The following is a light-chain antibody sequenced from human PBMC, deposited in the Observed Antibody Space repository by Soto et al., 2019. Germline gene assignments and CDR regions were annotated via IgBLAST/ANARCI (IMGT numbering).Light chain of an antibody. CDR1: QNVNIN. J-gene: IGKJ4*01. Sequence: EIVMTQSPVTLSVSPGERVTLSCRASQNVNINLASYQQRPGQAPRVLIYGASNRASGIPDRFSGSGSGTDFTLTISSLEPDDFALYYCQQYKDWPPLTFGGGTRVEIK. V-gene: IGKV3D-15*01. CDR3: QQYKDWPPLT. CDR2: GAS.